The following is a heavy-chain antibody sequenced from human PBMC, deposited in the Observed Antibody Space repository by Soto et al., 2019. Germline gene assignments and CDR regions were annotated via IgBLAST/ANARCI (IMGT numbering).Heavy chain of an antibody. D-gene: IGHD3-22*01. CDR2: IKSKTDGGTT. CDR1: GFTFSNAW. CDR3: TTDTIYYDSSGYYYVGNSYPYYYSYCSMDF. Sequence: GGSLRLSCAASGFTFSNAWMNWVRQAPGKGLEWVGRIKSKTDGGTTDYAAPVKGRFTISRDDSKNTLYLQMNSLKTEDTAVYYCTTDTIYYDSSGYYYVGNSYPYYYSYCSMDFWCKGTSLTVS. V-gene: IGHV3-15*07. J-gene: IGHJ6*03.